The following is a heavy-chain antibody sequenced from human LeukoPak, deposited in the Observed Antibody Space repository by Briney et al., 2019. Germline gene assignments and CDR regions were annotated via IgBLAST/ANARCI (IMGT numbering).Heavy chain of an antibody. CDR2: ISGGGGIA. V-gene: IGHV3-23*01. CDR1: GFTFSSYA. Sequence: GGSLRLSCAASGFTFSSYAMSWVRQAPGKGLEWVSAISGGGGIAYYADSVKGRFTISRDSSKKTLYLQMNSLRGEDTAVYYCAKDQNYDILTGLRWYYGMDVWGQGTTVTVSS. J-gene: IGHJ6*02. CDR3: AKDQNYDILTGLRWYYGMDV. D-gene: IGHD3-9*01.